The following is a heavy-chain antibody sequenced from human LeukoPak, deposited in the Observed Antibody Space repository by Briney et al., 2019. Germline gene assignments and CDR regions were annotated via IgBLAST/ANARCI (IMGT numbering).Heavy chain of an antibody. CDR2: FDPEDGET. CDR3: ATDQYRHVDTARANWFDP. J-gene: IGHJ5*02. D-gene: IGHD5-18*01. CDR1: GYTLTELS. V-gene: IGHV1-24*01. Sequence: GASVKVSCKVSGYTLTELSMHWVRQAPGKGLEWRGGFDPEDGETIYAQKFQGRVTMTEDTSTDTAYMELSSLRSEDTAVYYCATDQYRHVDTARANWFDPWGQGTLVTVSS.